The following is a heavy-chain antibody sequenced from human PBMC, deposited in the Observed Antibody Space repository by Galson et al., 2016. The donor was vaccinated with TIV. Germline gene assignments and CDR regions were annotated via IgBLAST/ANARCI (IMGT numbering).Heavy chain of an antibody. D-gene: IGHD3-22*01. V-gene: IGHV4-61*09. CDR1: SDSISSGNYY. J-gene: IGHJ5*02. CDR2: VYRSGST. CDR3: ARERTPPGPDNDTWFDP. Sequence: TLSLTCTVSSDSISSGNYYWNWIRQPAGEGLEWIGHVYRSGSTNYNPSLKSRVTISVDTSKNQFSLKLTSVTAADTAVYYCARERTPPGPDNDTWFDPWGHGILVTVSS.